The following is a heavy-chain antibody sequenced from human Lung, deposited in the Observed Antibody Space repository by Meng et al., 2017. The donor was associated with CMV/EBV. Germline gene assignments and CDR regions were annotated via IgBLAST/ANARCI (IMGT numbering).Heavy chain of an antibody. V-gene: IGHV5-51*01. CDR3: ARQLYCSSTSCYTNAFDI. Sequence: EXXKISXKGSGYSFTSYWIGWVRQMPGKGLEWMGIIYPGDSDTRYSPSFQGQVTISADKSISTAYLQWSSLKASDTAMYYCARQLYCSSTSCYTNAFDIWXQGTMVTVSS. J-gene: IGHJ3*02. CDR2: IYPGDSDT. CDR1: GYSFTSYW. D-gene: IGHD2-2*02.